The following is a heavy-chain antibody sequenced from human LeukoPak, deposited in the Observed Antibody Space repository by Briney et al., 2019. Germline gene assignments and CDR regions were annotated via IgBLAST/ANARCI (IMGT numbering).Heavy chain of an antibody. V-gene: IGHV3-7*01. D-gene: IGHD3-22*01. CDR2: MKHDGSEK. J-gene: IGHJ4*02. Sequence: GGSLRLSCAASGFSFSTHWMSWVRQAPGKGLEWVASMKHDGSEKYYLDSVRGRFTISRDNTENLLYLQMNSLRVEDTAVYFCARVAYYYDFSRGQGTLVTVSS. CDR1: GFSFSTHW. CDR3: ARVAYYYDFS.